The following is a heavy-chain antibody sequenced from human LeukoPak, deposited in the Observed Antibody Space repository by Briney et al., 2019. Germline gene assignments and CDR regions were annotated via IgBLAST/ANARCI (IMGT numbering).Heavy chain of an antibody. CDR3: ARVRASNNYYNYFDP. Sequence: SETLSLTCAVYGDSFNEYYWSWVRQPPGKALEWIGEINHSGSTNYNPSLKSRVTISVDKSLRQFFLRLSPVTAADTAVYYCARVRASNNYYNYFDPWGQGTQVTVSS. CDR2: INHSGST. V-gene: IGHV4-34*01. J-gene: IGHJ5*02. CDR1: GDSFNEYY. D-gene: IGHD1-1*01.